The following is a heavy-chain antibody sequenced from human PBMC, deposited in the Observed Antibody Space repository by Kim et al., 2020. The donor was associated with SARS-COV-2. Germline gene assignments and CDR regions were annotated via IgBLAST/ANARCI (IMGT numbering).Heavy chain of an antibody. CDR2: IDGRGATT. CDR3: AKSVQLDY. V-gene: IGHV3-23*01. Sequence: GGSLRLSCAASGFSFSNSPMSWVRQAPGKGLEWVSTIDGRGATTYYPGSVKGRFTISRDNSKNTLYLHMNNLRPEDTAVYFCAKSVQLDYWGQGTRVTVSS. CDR1: GFSFSNSP. J-gene: IGHJ4*02.